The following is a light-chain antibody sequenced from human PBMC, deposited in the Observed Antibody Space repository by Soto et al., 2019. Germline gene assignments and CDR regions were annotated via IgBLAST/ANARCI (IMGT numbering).Light chain of an antibody. CDR2: DAS. Sequence: EIVLTQSPATLSLSPGERATLSCRASQSVSSYLAWYQQKPGQAPRLLIYDASNRSTGIPARFSGSGSGTDFILTISRLEPEDFAVYYCQQRRNWPLTFGGGTKVELK. CDR3: QQRRNWPLT. J-gene: IGKJ4*01. V-gene: IGKV3-11*01. CDR1: QSVSSY.